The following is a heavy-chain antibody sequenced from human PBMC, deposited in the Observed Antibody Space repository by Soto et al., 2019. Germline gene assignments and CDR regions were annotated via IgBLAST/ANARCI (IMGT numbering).Heavy chain of an antibody. CDR2: ISVDSGNT. CDR3: ARFNGSRTNNYMDV. V-gene: IGHV1-18*01. Sequence: QVQLVQSGAELKKPGASAKVSCKASGYIFTSYGISWVRQAPGQGLEWMAGISVDSGNTNYAQNFHGRVTIITDTSASTAHIELRSIRSDDTAVYYSARFNGSRTNNYMDVGGKGTKVNVSS. J-gene: IGHJ6*03. D-gene: IGHD3-10*01. CDR1: GYIFTSYG.